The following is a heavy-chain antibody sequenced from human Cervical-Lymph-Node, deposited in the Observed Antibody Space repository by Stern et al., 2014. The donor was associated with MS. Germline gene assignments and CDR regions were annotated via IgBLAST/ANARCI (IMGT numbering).Heavy chain of an antibody. CDR3: ARSLSLLYNVAAY. CDR2: IYPGGGT. CDR1: GGSISSNNW. D-gene: IGHD2-2*02. J-gene: IGHJ4*02. Sequence: QVPLQESGPGLVKPSGTLSLTCAVSGGSISSNNWWSWVRQSPGKGLEWFGEIYPGGGTNSTPSLKSRITMSVAKSPNQFALRLSSVTAADTALYYCARSLSLLYNVAAYWGQGTLVTVSS. V-gene: IGHV4-4*02.